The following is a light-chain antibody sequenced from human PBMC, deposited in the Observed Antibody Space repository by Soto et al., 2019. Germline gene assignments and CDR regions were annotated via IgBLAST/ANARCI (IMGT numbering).Light chain of an antibody. V-gene: IGKV3-20*01. J-gene: IGKJ2*01. CDR2: GAS. CDR3: KQYGSSPYT. Sequence: EIVLTQSPGTLSLSPGERATLSCRASQSVSSSYLAWYQQKPGQAPRLLIYGASSTATGIPDRFSGSGSGTPFTLTISRLEPEDFAVYYCKQYGSSPYTFGQRTKLEIK. CDR1: QSVSSSY.